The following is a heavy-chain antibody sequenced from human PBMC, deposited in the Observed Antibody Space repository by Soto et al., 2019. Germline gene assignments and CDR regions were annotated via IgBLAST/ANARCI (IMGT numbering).Heavy chain of an antibody. Sequence: ASVKVSCKASGYTFTSYAMHWVRQAPGQRLEWMGWINAGNGNTKYSQKFQGRVTITRDTSASTAYMELSSLRSEDTAVYYCATPPYDSSGHYNRYFDLWGRGTLVTVSS. CDR3: ATPPYDSSGHYNRYFDL. CDR1: GYTFTSYA. D-gene: IGHD3-22*01. J-gene: IGHJ2*01. V-gene: IGHV1-3*01. CDR2: INAGNGNT.